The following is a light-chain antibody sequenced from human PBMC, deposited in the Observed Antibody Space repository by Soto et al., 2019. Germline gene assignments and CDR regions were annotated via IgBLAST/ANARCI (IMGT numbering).Light chain of an antibody. CDR2: GAS. V-gene: IGKV3-20*01. CDR1: QSISSN. Sequence: EIVMTQSADTLSVSPGERATLSCRASQSISSNLAWYQQKPGQAPRLLIYGASSRATGIPDRFSGSGSGTDFTLTISRLEPEDFAVYYCQQYGSSTWTFGQRTKVDIK. J-gene: IGKJ1*01. CDR3: QQYGSSTWT.